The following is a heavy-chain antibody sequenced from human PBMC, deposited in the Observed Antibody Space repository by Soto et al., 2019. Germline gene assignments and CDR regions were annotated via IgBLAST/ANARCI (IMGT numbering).Heavy chain of an antibody. J-gene: IGHJ3*02. CDR1: GFTFSSYW. CDR2: IKQDGSEK. CDR3: ARWRNDPFDI. Sequence: EVQLVESGGGLVQPGGSLRLSCAASGFTFSSYWISWVRQAPGKGLEWVANIKQDGSEKYYVDSVKGRFTISRDNAKNSLYMQMNSLRAEDTAVYYCARWRNDPFDIWGQGTMVTVSS. D-gene: IGHD3-3*01. V-gene: IGHV3-7*01.